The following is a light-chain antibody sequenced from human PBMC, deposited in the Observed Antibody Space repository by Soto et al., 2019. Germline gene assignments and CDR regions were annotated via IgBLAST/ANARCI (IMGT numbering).Light chain of an antibody. J-gene: IGKJ5*01. CDR3: QQLHDYPIT. V-gene: IGKV1-39*01. Sequence: DIQMTQSPSSLSASVRDRVTITCRASQSISFYLNWYQQKQGNAPKVLIYAASNLQTGVPSRFRGSGSGTDFTLPISRLQPEDFATYYCQQLHDYPITFGQGTRLEIK. CDR2: AAS. CDR1: QSISFY.